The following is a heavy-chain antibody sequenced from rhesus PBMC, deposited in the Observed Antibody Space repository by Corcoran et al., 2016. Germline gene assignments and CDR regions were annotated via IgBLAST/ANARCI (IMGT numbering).Heavy chain of an antibody. J-gene: IGHJ1*01. V-gene: IGHV4-127*01. CDR3: ARDYGVSHDELCEV. D-gene: IGHD3-9*01. CDR2: IGGSRGST. Sequence: QVQLQESGPGLVKPSETLSLTCAVSVHSISNNYGWSWIRQSPGKGLEWIGYIGGSRGSTTYNPSFKSRVISAKDTSKNERALKLNSVTAADTAGYYCARDYGVSHDELCEVWGQGALVTVSS. CDR1: VHSISNNYG.